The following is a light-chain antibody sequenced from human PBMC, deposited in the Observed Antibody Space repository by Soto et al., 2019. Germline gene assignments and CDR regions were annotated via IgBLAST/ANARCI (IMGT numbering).Light chain of an antibody. CDR3: QQSYSTPHT. Sequence: DIQMTQSPSTLSASVGDRVTITCRASQSISSWLAWYQQKPGKAPKVLIYDASSLESGVPSRFSGSGSGTEFSLSITSLQPEDFAIYYCQQSYSTPHTFGQGTILEIK. V-gene: IGKV1-5*01. J-gene: IGKJ2*01. CDR1: QSISSW. CDR2: DAS.